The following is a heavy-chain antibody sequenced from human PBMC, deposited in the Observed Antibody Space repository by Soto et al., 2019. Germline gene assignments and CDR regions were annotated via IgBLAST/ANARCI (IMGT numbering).Heavy chain of an antibody. CDR1: GGSISSSSYY. Sequence: SETLSLTCTVSGGSISSSSYYWGWIRQPPGKGLEWIGSIYYSGSTYYNPSLKSRVTISVDTSKNQFSLKLSSVTAADTAVYYCARWRTFAGHFDYWGQGTQVNVSS. V-gene: IGHV4-39*01. CDR3: ARWRTFAGHFDY. D-gene: IGHD3-3*01. J-gene: IGHJ4*02. CDR2: IYYSGST.